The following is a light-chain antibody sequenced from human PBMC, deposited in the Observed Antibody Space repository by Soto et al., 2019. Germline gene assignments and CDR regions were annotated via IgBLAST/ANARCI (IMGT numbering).Light chain of an antibody. Sequence: QAVLTQPASVSGSPGQSITISCTGTSSDVGGYNYVSWYQQHPGKAPKLMIYAVTDRPSGVSSRFSGSKSGNTASLTISGLRAEDEADYYCCSYSGVTTVMFGGGTKLTVL. CDR3: CSYSGVTTVM. J-gene: IGLJ3*02. CDR2: AVT. V-gene: IGLV2-14*01. CDR1: SSDVGGYNY.